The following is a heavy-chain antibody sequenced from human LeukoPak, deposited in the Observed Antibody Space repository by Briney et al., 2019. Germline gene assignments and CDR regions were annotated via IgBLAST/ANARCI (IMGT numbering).Heavy chain of an antibody. CDR2: ISWNSGII. D-gene: IGHD6-19*01. Sequence: PGGSLRLSCAASGFTFDDYAMHWVRQAPGKGLEWVSGISWNSGIIGYADSVKGRFTISRDNAKNSLYLQMNSLRAVDTALYYCAKDIAVAGMTFWYFDLWGRGTLVTVSS. CDR3: AKDIAVAGMTFWYFDL. V-gene: IGHV3-9*01. J-gene: IGHJ2*01. CDR1: GFTFDDYA.